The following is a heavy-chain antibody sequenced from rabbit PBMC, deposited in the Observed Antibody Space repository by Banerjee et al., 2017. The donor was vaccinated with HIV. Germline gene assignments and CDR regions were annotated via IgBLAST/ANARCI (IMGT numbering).Heavy chain of an antibody. CDR1: GFSFSSSYY. Sequence: QQQLEESGGDLVKPEGSLTLTCTASGFSFSSSYYMCWVRQAPGKGLEWIACIYIGSSGSTWYASWAKGRFTISKTSSTTVTLQMTSLTAADTATYFCAKSGGYSPYTPYYFNLWGQGTLVTVS. D-gene: IGHD7-1*01. CDR3: AKSGGYSPYTPYYFNL. J-gene: IGHJ4*01. V-gene: IGHV1S45*01. CDR2: IYIGSSGST.